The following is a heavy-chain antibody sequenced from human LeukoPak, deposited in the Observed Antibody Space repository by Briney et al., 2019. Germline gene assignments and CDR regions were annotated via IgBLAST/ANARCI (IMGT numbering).Heavy chain of an antibody. CDR3: ARGHTVPENTYYLDY. CDR2: IIPIFGTA. D-gene: IGHD4-17*01. J-gene: IGHJ4*02. CDR1: GGTFSSYA. V-gene: IGHV1-69*01. Sequence: ASVKVSCKASGGTFSSYAISWVRQAPGQGLEWMGGIIPIFGTANYAQKFQGRVTITADESTSTAYMELSSLRSEDTAVYYCARGHTVPENTYYLDYWGQGTLVTVSS.